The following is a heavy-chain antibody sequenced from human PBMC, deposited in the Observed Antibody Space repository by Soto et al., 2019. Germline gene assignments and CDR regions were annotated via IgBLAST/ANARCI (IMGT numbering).Heavy chain of an antibody. D-gene: IGHD3-22*01. CDR2: ISGSGGST. CDR3: AKAYTYDSSGYPNGMDV. J-gene: IGHJ6*04. CDR1: GLKFSSYS. Sequence: GGSLRLSSAASGLKFSSYSMSWVRKAPGKGLEWVSAISGSGGSTYYADSVKGRFTISRDNSKNTLYLQMNSLRAEDTAVYYCAKAYTYDSSGYPNGMDVWGKGTTVTVSS. V-gene: IGHV3-23*01.